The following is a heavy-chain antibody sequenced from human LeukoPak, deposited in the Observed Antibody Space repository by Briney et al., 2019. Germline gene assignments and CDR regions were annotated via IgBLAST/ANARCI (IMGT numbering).Heavy chain of an antibody. Sequence: SGGSLRLSCAASGFTLSSYAMSWVRQGPGKGLEWVSAISVSGNAYHADSVKGRFTISRDTSRSTLYLQMNSLRAEDAAVYCAKAPVTSCRGAFCYPFDYWGQGTLVTVSS. J-gene: IGHJ4*02. V-gene: IGHV3-23*01. D-gene: IGHD2-15*01. CDR2: ISVSGNA. CDR3: AKAPVTSCRGAFCYPFDY. CDR1: GFTLSSYA.